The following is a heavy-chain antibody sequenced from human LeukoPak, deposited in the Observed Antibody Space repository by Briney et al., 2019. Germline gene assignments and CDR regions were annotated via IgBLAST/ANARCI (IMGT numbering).Heavy chain of an antibody. CDR2: ISGDGGST. CDR3: AKAIDYYDSSGYSFDY. CDR1: GFTVSSNY. Sequence: GGSLRLSCAASGFTVSSNYMNWVRQAPGKGLEWVSLISGDGGSTYYADSVKGRFTISRDNSKNSLYLQMNSLRTEDTALYYCAKAIDYYDSSGYSFDYWGQGTLVTVSS. D-gene: IGHD3-22*01. V-gene: IGHV3-43*02. J-gene: IGHJ4*02.